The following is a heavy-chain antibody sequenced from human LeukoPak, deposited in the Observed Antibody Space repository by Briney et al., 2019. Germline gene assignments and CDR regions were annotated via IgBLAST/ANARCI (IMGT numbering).Heavy chain of an antibody. CDR3: ARRKHLQSGSVDY. CDR2: IYPGDSDT. J-gene: IGHJ4*02. CDR1: GYSFTSYW. V-gene: IGHV5-51*01. D-gene: IGHD4-11*01. Sequence: GASVKVSCKGSGYSFTSYWIGWVRQMPGKGLEWMGIIYPGDSDTRYSPSFQGQVTISADKSISTAYLQWSSLKASDTAMYYCARRKHLQSGSVDYWGQGTLVTVSS.